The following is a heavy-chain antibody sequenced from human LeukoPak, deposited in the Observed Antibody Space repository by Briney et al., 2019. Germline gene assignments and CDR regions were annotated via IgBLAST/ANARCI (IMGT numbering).Heavy chain of an antibody. J-gene: IGHJ6*03. D-gene: IGHD1-26*01. CDR1: GFTFSSYW. CDR3: ARVRTSGSRREYYYHYYMDV. V-gene: IGHV3-7*01. Sequence: GGSLRLSCAASGFTFSSYWMSWVRQAPGKGLEWVANIKQDGNEKYYVDSAKGRFTISRDNAKNSLYLQLNSLRAEDTAVYYCARVRTSGSRREYYYHYYMDVWGKGTTVTVSS. CDR2: IKQDGNEK.